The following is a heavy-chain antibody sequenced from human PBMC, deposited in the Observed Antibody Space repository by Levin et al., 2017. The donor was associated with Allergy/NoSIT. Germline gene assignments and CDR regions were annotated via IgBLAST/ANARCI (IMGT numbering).Heavy chain of an antibody. D-gene: IGHD3-10*01. CDR2: ISGSGGST. CDR1: GFTFSSYA. Sequence: GESLKISCAASGFTFSSYAMSWVRQAPGKGLEWVSAISGSGGSTYYADSVKGRFTISRDNSKNTLYLQMNSLRAEDTAVYYCAQSLEVGELLLGDYYYYGMDVWGQGTTVTVSS. J-gene: IGHJ6*02. CDR3: AQSLEVGELLLGDYYYYGMDV. V-gene: IGHV3-23*01.